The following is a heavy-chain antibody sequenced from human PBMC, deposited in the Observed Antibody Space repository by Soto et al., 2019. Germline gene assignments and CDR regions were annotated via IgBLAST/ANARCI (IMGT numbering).Heavy chain of an antibody. Sequence: SVKVSCKASGSRFSNYVISWVRQAPGHGLEWLGRIIPIFNSTKYAQSFQGRVTITADKSTSTASLELSSLRSDDTAVYYCAREGRGKKAGYNGLVSLGYWGQGTLVTVSS. CDR2: IIPIFNST. V-gene: IGHV1-69*06. CDR3: AREGRGKKAGYNGLVSLGY. D-gene: IGHD2-2*02. J-gene: IGHJ4*02. CDR1: GSRFSNYV.